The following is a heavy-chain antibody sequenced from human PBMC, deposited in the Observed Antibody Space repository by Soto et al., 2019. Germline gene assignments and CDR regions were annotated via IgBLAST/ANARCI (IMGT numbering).Heavy chain of an antibody. CDR3: AMQSVYYYDSSGPDY. D-gene: IGHD3-22*01. V-gene: IGHV4-31*03. CDR2: SYYSVIT. CDR1: GGSISSGGYY. J-gene: IGHJ4*02. Sequence: PSEALSLTCTVSGGSISSGGYYWSWVRQHPGKGLEWIGYSYYSVITYCNPSLKSRVTISVDTSKNQFSLKLSSVTAADTAVYYCAMQSVYYYDSSGPDYWGQGTLVTVSS.